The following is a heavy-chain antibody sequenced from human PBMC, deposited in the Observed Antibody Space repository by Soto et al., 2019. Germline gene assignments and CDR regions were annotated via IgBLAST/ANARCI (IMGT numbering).Heavy chain of an antibody. D-gene: IGHD3-22*01. J-gene: IGHJ4*02. CDR1: GFTFSSYA. CDR3: ARGPYDSSGYQDF. CDR2: ISYDGSNK. V-gene: IGHV3-30-3*01. Sequence: QVQLVESGGGVVQPGRSLRLSCAASGFTFSSYAMHWVRQAPGKGLEWVAVISYDGSNKYYADSVKGRFTISRDNSKNTLYLQMNSLRAEDTAVYYCARGPYDSSGYQDFWGQGTLVTVSS.